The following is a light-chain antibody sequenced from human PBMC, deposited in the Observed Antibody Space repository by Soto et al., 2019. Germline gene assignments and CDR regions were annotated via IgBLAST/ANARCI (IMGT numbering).Light chain of an antibody. CDR3: AAWDDSLDSPV. J-gene: IGLJ2*01. CDR1: NSNVGSYT. Sequence: QLVLTQPPSASGTPGQRVTISCSGTNSNVGSYTVDWYQQIPGTAPKLLIYRNTQRPSGVSDRFSGSKSGTSASLAISGLQSEDEADYYCAAWDDSLDSPVFGGGTKVTVL. V-gene: IGLV1-44*01. CDR2: RNT.